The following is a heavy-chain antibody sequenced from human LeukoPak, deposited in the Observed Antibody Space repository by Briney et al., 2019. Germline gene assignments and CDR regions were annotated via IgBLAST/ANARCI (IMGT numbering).Heavy chain of an antibody. CDR2: IFHSGST. V-gene: IGHV4-30-2*01. D-gene: IGHD5-24*01. CDR3: ASSRYGSDYFDN. J-gene: IGHJ4*02. Sequence: SQTLSLTCAVSGGTIRSGVYSWSWIRQPPGKGLQWLGYIFHSGSTYFNPSFNSRVTISGETSKNHFSLRLTSVTAADTAVYYCASSRYGSDYFDNWGQGILVTVSS. CDR1: GGTIRSGVYS.